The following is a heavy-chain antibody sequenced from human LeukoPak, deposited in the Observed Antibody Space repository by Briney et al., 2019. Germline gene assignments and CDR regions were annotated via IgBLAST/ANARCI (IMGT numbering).Heavy chain of an antibody. CDR3: ARIGDPYYMDV. J-gene: IGHJ6*03. Sequence: ASVKVSCKXSGYTFTSHDINWVRQATRQGLEWMGWMNPNSGNTGYAQKFQGRVTMTRNTSISTAYMELSSLRSEDTAVYYCARIGDPYYMDVWGKGTTVTVSS. CDR2: MNPNSGNT. V-gene: IGHV1-8*01. D-gene: IGHD3-10*01. CDR1: GYTFTSHD.